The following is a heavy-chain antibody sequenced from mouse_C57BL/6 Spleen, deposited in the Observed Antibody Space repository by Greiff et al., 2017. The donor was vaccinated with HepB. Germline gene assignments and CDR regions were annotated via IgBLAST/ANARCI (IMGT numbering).Heavy chain of an antibody. V-gene: IGHV14-1*01. J-gene: IGHJ2*01. D-gene: IGHD1-1*01. CDR2: IDPEDGDT. CDR3: TTSDYYGSSPYYFDY. CDR1: GFNIKDYY. Sequence: EVQLQQSGAELVRPGASVKLSCTASGFNIKDYYMHWVKQRPEQGLEWIGRIDPEDGDTEYAPKFQGKATMTADTCSNTAYLQLSSLTSEDTVVYYCTTSDYYGSSPYYFDYWGQGTTLTVSS.